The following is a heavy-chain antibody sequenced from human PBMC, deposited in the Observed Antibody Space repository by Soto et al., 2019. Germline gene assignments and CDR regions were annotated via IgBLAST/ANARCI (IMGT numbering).Heavy chain of an antibody. CDR2: IYYDGSNE. V-gene: IGHV3-33*01. Sequence: QVQLLESGGGVVQPGRSLRLSCAASEFTFSNFGMHWVRQAPGKGLEWVAVIYYDGSNEYYADSVKGRFTISRDNSKNTLYLQMNSLRAEDTAVYYCARVDVVVAADAFDIWCQGTMVTVSS. D-gene: IGHD2-15*01. CDR1: EFTFSNFG. CDR3: ARVDVVVAADAFDI. J-gene: IGHJ3*02.